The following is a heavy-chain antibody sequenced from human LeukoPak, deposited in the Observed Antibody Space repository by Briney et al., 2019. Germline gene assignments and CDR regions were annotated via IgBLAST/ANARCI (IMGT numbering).Heavy chain of an antibody. J-gene: IGHJ5*02. Sequence: PSETLSLTCTVSGGSISSYCWSWIRQPPGKGLEWIGYIYYSGSTNYNPSLKSRVTISVDTSKNQFSLKLSSVTAADTAVYYCARDDYGSDPWGQGTLVTVSS. CDR1: GGSISSYC. CDR3: ARDDYGSDP. D-gene: IGHD3-10*01. CDR2: IYYSGST. V-gene: IGHV4-59*12.